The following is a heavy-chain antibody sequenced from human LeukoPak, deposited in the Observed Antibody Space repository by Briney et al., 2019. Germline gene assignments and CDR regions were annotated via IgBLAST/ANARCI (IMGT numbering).Heavy chain of an antibody. V-gene: IGHV3-9*01. Sequence: PGGSLRLSCAASGFTFDDYAMHWVRQAPGKGLEWVSGISWNSGSIGYADSVKGRFTISRDNAKNSLYLQMNSLTTEDTALYYCTATDGGDIDYWGQGTLVTVSS. D-gene: IGHD1-26*01. J-gene: IGHJ4*02. CDR3: TATDGGDIDY. CDR1: GFTFDDYA. CDR2: ISWNSGSI.